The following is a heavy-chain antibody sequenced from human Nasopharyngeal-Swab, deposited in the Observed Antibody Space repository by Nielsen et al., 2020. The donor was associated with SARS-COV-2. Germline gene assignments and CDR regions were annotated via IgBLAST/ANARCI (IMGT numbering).Heavy chain of an antibody. CDR3: ARVERDYVWGSRKSTYYFDY. Sequence: GESLKISCAASGFTFSDYYMSWIRQAPGKGLEWVSYISSSSSYTNYADSVKGRFTISRDNAKNSLYLQMNSLRAEDTAVYYCARVERDYVWGSRKSTYYFDYWGQGTLVTVSS. CDR2: ISSSSSYT. D-gene: IGHD3-16*01. CDR1: GFTFSDYY. V-gene: IGHV3-11*06. J-gene: IGHJ4*02.